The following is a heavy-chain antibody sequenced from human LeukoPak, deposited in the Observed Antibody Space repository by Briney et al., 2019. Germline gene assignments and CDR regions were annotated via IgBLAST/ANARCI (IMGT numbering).Heavy chain of an antibody. J-gene: IGHJ4*01. D-gene: IGHD3-16*02. CDR2: ISSSAATI. CDR3: ARGPYDYVWGSYRRDYFDY. V-gene: IGHV3-11*04. CDR1: GFTFSDYY. Sequence: GGSLRLSCAASGFTFSDYYMSWIRQAPGKGLEWVSYISSSAATIYYADSVKGRFTISRGNAKKSLYLQMNSLRAEDTAVYYCARGPYDYVWGSYRRDYFDYWGQGTLVTVSS.